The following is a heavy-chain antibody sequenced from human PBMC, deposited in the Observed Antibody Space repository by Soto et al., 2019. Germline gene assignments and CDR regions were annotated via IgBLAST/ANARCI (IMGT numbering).Heavy chain of an antibody. J-gene: IGHJ4*02. CDR3: ATTSGERYPESRVFDS. V-gene: IGHV3-23*01. CDR1: GFIFGSFA. D-gene: IGHD1-1*01. CDR2: ITNSGGNT. Sequence: GGSLRLSCAASGFIFGSFAMSWVRQAPGKGLEGVSVITNSGGNTLYADSVKGRFTISRDNSKNILYLQMTGLRDEDAAIYYCATTSGERYPESRVFDSWGQGTRVTVSS.